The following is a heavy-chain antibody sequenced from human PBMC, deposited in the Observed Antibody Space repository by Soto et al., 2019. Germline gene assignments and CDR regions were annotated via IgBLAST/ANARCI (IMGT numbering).Heavy chain of an antibody. D-gene: IGHD6-13*01. CDR2: INHSGGT. CDR1: GGSFSGYY. CDR3: ARQGSSWYFDY. J-gene: IGHJ4*02. Sequence: PSETLSLTCAVYGGSFSGYYWSWIRQPPGKGLEWIGEINHSGGTNYNPSLKSRVTISVDTSKNQFSLKLSSVTAADTAVYYCARQGSSWYFDYWGQGTQVTVSS. V-gene: IGHV4-34*01.